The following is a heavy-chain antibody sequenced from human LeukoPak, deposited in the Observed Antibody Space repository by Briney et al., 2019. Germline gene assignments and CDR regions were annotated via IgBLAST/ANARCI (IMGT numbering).Heavy chain of an antibody. CDR3: AKDLLEIAAAGT. D-gene: IGHD6-13*01. CDR2: IRYDGSNK. J-gene: IGHJ5*02. Sequence: GGSLRLSCAASGFTFSSYAMSWVRQAPGKGLEWVAFIRYDGSNKYYADSVKGRFTISRDNSKNTLYLQMNSLRAEDTAVYYCAKDLLEIAAAGTWGQGTLVTVSS. CDR1: GFTFSSYA. V-gene: IGHV3-30*02.